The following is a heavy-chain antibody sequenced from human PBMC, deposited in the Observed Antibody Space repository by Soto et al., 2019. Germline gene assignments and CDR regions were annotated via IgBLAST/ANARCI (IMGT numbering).Heavy chain of an antibody. CDR2: ISAYNGNT. V-gene: IGHV1-18*01. D-gene: IGHD5-18*01. Sequence: GASVKVSCKASGYTFTSYGISWVRQAPGQGLEWMGWISAYNGNTNYAQKLQGRVTMTTDTSTSTAYMELRSLRSDDTAVYYCAREGGRPLWLLDTAGYWFDPWGQGTLVTVSS. CDR3: AREGGRPLWLLDTAGYWFDP. J-gene: IGHJ5*02. CDR1: GYTFTSYG.